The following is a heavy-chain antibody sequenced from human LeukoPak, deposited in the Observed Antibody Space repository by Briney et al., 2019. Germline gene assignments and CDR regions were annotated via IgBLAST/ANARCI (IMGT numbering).Heavy chain of an antibody. V-gene: IGHV4-38-2*01. D-gene: IGHD3-10*02. CDR2: IYGRAST. Sequence: SETLSLTCAVSGYSLRKNYYRGWIRQSPGKGLEWIGRIYGRASTSYNPSLMNRVTMSVDTSKNHFSLQLTSVTAADTAVYYCARYDCRGSASTKFDYWGPGIQVTVSS. CDR3: ARYDCRGSASTKFDY. J-gene: IGHJ4*02. CDR1: GYSLRKNYY.